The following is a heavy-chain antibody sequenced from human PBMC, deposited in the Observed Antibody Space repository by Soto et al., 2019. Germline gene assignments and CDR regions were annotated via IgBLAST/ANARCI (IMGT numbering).Heavy chain of an antibody. Sequence: GGSLRLSCAASGFTFSSYGMHWVRQAPGKGLEWVAVISYDGSNKYYADSVKGRFTISRDNSKNTLYLQMNSLRAEDTAVYYCAKAWKPPEIYDFWSGYYTVPYYYGMDVWGQGTTVTVSS. J-gene: IGHJ6*02. CDR3: AKAWKPPEIYDFWSGYYTVPYYYGMDV. CDR1: GFTFSSYG. CDR2: ISYDGSNK. V-gene: IGHV3-30*18. D-gene: IGHD3-3*01.